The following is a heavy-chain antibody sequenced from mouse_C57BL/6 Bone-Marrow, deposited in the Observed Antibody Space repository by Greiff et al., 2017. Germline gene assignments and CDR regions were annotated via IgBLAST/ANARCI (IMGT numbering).Heavy chain of an antibody. J-gene: IGHJ4*01. Sequence: EVQRVESGGGLVQPKGSLKLSCAASGFSFNTYAMNWVRQAPGKGLEWVARIRSKSNNYATYYADSVKDRFTISRDDSESMLYLQMNNVKTEDTAMYYCVRHGSSYSYYAMDYWGQGTSVTVSS. D-gene: IGHD1-1*01. CDR2: IRSKSNNYAT. CDR1: GFSFNTYA. CDR3: VRHGSSYSYYAMDY. V-gene: IGHV10-1*01.